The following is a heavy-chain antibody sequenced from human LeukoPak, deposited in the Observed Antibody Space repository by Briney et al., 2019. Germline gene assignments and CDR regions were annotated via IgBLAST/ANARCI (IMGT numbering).Heavy chain of an antibody. Sequence: PSETLSLTCSVSGGSLSSYYWTWIRQPPGKGLEWIGFIYNSRSTNYNPSLRSRVTISVDTSNNHFSLMLNSVTVADTAVYYCARRNILTEGEAFDIWGQGTMVTVSS. D-gene: IGHD3-9*01. CDR2: IYNSRST. CDR3: ARRNILTEGEAFDI. J-gene: IGHJ3*02. CDR1: GGSLSSYY. V-gene: IGHV4-59*08.